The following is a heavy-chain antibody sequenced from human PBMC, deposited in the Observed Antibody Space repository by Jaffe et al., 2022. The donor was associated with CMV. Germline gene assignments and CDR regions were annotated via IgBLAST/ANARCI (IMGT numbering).Heavy chain of an antibody. D-gene: IGHD3-9*01. CDR3: ARTGGYDILTGYSEIPTGYLDY. J-gene: IGHJ4*02. CDR2: INHSGST. V-gene: IGHV4-34*01. CDR1: GGSFSGYY. Sequence: QVQLQQWGAGLLKPSETLSLTCAVYGGSFSGYYWSWIRQPPGKGLEWIGEINHSGSTNYNPSLKSRVTISVDTSKNQFSLKLSSVTAADTAVYYCARTGGYDILTGYSEIPTGYLDYWGQGTLVTVSS.